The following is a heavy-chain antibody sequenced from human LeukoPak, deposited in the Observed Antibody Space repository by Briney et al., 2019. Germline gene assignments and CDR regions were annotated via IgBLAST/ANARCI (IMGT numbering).Heavy chain of an antibody. V-gene: IGHV4-38-2*01. CDR2: IYHSGST. J-gene: IGHJ4*02. CDR3: ARSVLRYFDWSMGGSYFDY. CDR1: GYSISSGYY. Sequence: SETLSVTCAVSGYSISSGYYWGWIRQPPGKGLEWIGSIYHSGSTYYNPSLKSRVTISVDTSKNQFSLKLSSVTAADTAVYYCARSVLRYFDWSMGGSYFDYWGQGTLVTVSS. D-gene: IGHD3-9*01.